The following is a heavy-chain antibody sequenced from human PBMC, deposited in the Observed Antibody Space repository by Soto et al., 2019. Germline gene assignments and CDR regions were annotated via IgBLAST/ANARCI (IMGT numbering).Heavy chain of an antibody. V-gene: IGHV3-74*01. CDR1: GFTFSSSW. CDR2: INSGASTT. CDR3: ARGPSGWFGYDY. Sequence: GGSLRLSCAASGFTFSSSWMHWVRQAPGKGLVWVSLINSGASTTNYADSVKGRFTISIDNAKNTLYLQMDSLTAEDTAVYYCARGPSGWFGYDYWGQGTLVTVS. J-gene: IGHJ4*02. D-gene: IGHD6-19*01.